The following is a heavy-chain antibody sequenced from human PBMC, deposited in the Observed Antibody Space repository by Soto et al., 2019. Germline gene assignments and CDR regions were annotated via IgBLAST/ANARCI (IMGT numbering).Heavy chain of an antibody. V-gene: IGHV4-30-2*01. CDR3: ARVPLI. J-gene: IGHJ4*02. D-gene: IGHD2-8*01. Sequence: SETLSLTCTVSGGSISGYYWSWIRQPPGKGLEWIGYIYHSGSTYYNPSLKSRVTISVDRSKNQFSLKLSSVTAADTAVYYCARVPLIWGQGTLVTVSS. CDR1: GGSISGYY. CDR2: IYHSGST.